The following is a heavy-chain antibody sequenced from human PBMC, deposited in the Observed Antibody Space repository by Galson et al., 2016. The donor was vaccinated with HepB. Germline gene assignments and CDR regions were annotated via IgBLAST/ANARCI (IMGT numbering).Heavy chain of an antibody. Sequence: ETLSLTCAVSGGSITSDNYYWGWIRQPPGKGLAWIGSLSYTGSTYYNPSLKSRVTISVDTSKNQFSLKLSSVTAADTAVYCCGVVVPAADGLAFDIWGQGTMVTVSS. D-gene: IGHD2-2*01. CDR3: GVVVPAADGLAFDI. CDR1: GGSITSDNYY. V-gene: IGHV4-39*01. CDR2: LSYTGST. J-gene: IGHJ3*02.